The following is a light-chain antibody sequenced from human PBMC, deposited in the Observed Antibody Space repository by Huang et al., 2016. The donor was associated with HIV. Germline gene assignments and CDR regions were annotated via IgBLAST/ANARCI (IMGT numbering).Light chain of an antibody. CDR1: QNISSW. CDR3: QYGET. CDR2: TIS. V-gene: IGKV1-5*03. Sequence: DIQMTQSPSTLSAFVGDRLTTTCRASQNISSWLAWYQQKPVKAPRLLIYTISSLESGVPPRFSGSGSGTEFTLTLSSLQPDDIGTYYCQYGETFGQGSKVEVK. J-gene: IGKJ1*01.